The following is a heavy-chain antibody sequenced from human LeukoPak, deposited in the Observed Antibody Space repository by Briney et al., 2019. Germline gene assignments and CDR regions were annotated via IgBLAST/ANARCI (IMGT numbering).Heavy chain of an antibody. CDR2: ISSDVNNK. J-gene: IGHJ4*02. V-gene: IGHV3-30-3*01. D-gene: IGHD3-22*01. Sequence: HPGGSLRLSRAASGFTFSSYAMHWVRQAPGKGLEWVAFISSDVNNKYYADSVKGRFTISRDNSKNTLYLQMNSLRAEDTAVYYCARDYYYDSSGYYYFDYWGQGTLVTVSS. CDR3: ARDYYYDSSGYYYFDY. CDR1: GFTFSSYA.